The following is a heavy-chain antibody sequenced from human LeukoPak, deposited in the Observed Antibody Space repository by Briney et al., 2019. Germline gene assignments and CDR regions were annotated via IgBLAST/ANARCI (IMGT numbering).Heavy chain of an antibody. CDR1: GYTFTSYG. D-gene: IGHD3-16*01. CDR3: ARVMITFGGTPLGIDY. CDR2: IIPILGIA. Sequence: EASVKVSCKASGYTFTSYGISWVRQAPGQGLEWMGRIIPILGIANYAQKFQGRVTITADKSTSTAYMELSSLRSEDTAVYYCARVMITFGGTPLGIDYWGQGTLVTVSS. J-gene: IGHJ4*02. V-gene: IGHV1-69*04.